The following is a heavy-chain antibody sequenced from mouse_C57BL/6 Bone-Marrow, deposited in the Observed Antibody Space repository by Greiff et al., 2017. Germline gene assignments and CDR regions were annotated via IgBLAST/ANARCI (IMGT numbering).Heavy chain of an antibody. CDR1: GFSFNTYA. J-gene: IGHJ4*01. V-gene: IGHV10-1*01. Sequence: EVMLVESGGGLVQPKGSLKLSCAASGFSFNTYAMNWVRQAPGKGLEWVARIRSKSNNYATYYADSVKDRFTISRDDSESMLYLQMNNLKTEDTAMYYCLTTVVATRAMDYWGQGTSVTVSS. D-gene: IGHD1-1*01. CDR3: LTTVVATRAMDY. CDR2: IRSKSNNYAT.